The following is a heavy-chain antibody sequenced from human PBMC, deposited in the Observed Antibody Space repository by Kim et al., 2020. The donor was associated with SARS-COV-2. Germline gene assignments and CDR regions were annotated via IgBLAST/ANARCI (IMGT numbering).Heavy chain of an antibody. CDR1: GFTFSSYA. V-gene: IGHV3-23*01. CDR3: AKIGGLLAAWGGWYFDY. Sequence: GGSLRLSCAASGFTFSSYAMSWVRQAPGKGLEWVSAIRGSGGSTYKADSVTGRVTISRDNSKNTLYLQMHSLRAEDTAAYYCAKIGGLLAAWGGWYFDY. D-gene: IGHD3-10*01. J-gene: IGHJ6*03. CDR2: IRGSGGST.